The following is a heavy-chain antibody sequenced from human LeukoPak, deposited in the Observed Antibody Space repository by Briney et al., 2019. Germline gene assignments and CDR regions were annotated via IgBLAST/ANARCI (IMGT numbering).Heavy chain of an antibody. CDR2: IYSGGTT. CDR3: ARGAIGAAGRFEH. V-gene: IGHV3-66*01. D-gene: IGHD6-13*01. CDR1: GFSVSDIY. J-gene: IGHJ4*02. Sequence: GGSLILSCEASGFSVSDIYMNWVRQAPGKGLEWVSVIYSGGTTFYADSVKGRFTISRDNLKNTLYLQLNSLRVEDTAVYYCARGAIGAAGRFEHWGQGTLVTVSS.